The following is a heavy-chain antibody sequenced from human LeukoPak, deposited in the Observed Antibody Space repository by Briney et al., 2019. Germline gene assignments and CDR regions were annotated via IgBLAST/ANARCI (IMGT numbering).Heavy chain of an antibody. V-gene: IGHV1-69-2*01. CDR2: VDPEDGET. J-gene: IGHJ3*02. Sequence: ASVKVSCKVSGYTFTDYYMHWVQQAPGKGLEWMGLVDPEDGETIYAEKFQGRVTLTADTSTDTAYMELSSLRSEDTAVYYYATPLGKGWADDAFDIWGQGTMVTVSS. CDR1: GYTFTDYY. D-gene: IGHD6-19*01. CDR3: ATPLGKGWADDAFDI.